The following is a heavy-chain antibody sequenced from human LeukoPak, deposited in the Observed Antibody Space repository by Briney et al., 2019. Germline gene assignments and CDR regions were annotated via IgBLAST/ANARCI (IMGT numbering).Heavy chain of an antibody. CDR2: ISSSSSYI. CDR3: AKAVAGTGFDWLDP. Sequence: GGSLRLSCAASGFTFSSYSMNWVRQAPGKGLEWVSSISSSSSYIYYADSVKGRFTISRDNAKNSLYLQMNSLRAEDTAVYYCAKAVAGTGFDWLDPWGQGTLVTVSS. J-gene: IGHJ5*02. CDR1: GFTFSSYS. V-gene: IGHV3-21*01. D-gene: IGHD6-19*01.